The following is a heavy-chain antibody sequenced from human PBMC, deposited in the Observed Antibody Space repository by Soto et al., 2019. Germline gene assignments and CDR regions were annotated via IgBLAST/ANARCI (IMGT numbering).Heavy chain of an antibody. CDR2: MSKDGGNI. Sequence: QVQVVESGGGVVQPGRSLRLSCVASGFTFSSYAMHWVRQAPGKGLEWVAVMSKDGGNIYHADSVRGRFTISSDNSKNRLYLEMNSLRDEDTALYYCVREVLGSYGMDVWGQGTTVTVSS. CDR3: VREVLGSYGMDV. CDR1: GFTFSSYA. J-gene: IGHJ6*02. D-gene: IGHD2-2*03. V-gene: IGHV3-30-3*01.